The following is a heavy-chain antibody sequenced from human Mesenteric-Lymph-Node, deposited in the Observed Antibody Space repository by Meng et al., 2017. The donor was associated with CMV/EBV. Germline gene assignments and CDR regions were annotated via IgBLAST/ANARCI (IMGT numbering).Heavy chain of an antibody. CDR1: GDAFSSFYY. Sequence: QPAVGESGPGQVKPSETPSPPCTVSGDAFSSFYYWGWIRQPPGRGLEWIGSVHYTGSTYYSPSLKSRVTVSVDTSKNQFSLRLTSVTAADTAVYYCARPFPSWQSPRLDPFGAWGQGTLVTVSS. V-gene: IGHV4-39*01. D-gene: IGHD6-19*01. CDR3: ARPFPSWQSPRLDPFGA. CDR2: VHYTGST. J-gene: IGHJ5*02.